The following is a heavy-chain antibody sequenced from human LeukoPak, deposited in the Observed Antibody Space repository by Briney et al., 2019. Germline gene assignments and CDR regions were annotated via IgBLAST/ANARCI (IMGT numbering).Heavy chain of an antibody. CDR2: ISYDGSNK. CDR3: AKDHIAARTAGHFDY. D-gene: IGHD6-6*01. J-gene: IGHJ4*02. V-gene: IGHV3-30-3*01. CDR1: GLTFSSYA. Sequence: GGSLRLSCAASGLTFSSYAMHWVRQAPGKGLEWVAVISYDGSNKYYADSVKGRFTISRDNSKNTLYLQMNSLRAEDTAVYYCAKDHIAARTAGHFDYWGQGTLVTVSS.